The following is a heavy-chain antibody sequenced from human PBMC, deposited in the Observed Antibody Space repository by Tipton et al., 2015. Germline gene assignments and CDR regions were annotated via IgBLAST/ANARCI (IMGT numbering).Heavy chain of an antibody. Sequence: LRLSCTVSGGSISRYYWSWIRQPPGKGLEWIGYVSHSDTSHYNPSLKSRVTISVDTSKNQFSLTLNSLTAADTAVYYCARDLEHGMDVWGQGTTVTVSS. D-gene: IGHD5-24*01. CDR3: ARDLEHGMDV. CDR2: VSHSDTS. V-gene: IGHV4-59*01. J-gene: IGHJ6*02. CDR1: GGSISRYY.